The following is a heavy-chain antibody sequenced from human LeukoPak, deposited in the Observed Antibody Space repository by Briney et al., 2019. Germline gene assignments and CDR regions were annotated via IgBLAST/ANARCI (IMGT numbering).Heavy chain of an antibody. CDR3: AKGFNWNYPHYFDY. Sequence: GGSPRLSCAASGFTFSSYAMNWVRQAPGKGLEWVSTISSSGDTTYYADSVKGRFTISRDSSKNTLHLQMNSLRADDTAVYYCAKGFNWNYPHYFDYWGQGTLVTVSS. D-gene: IGHD1-7*01. V-gene: IGHV3-23*01. J-gene: IGHJ4*02. CDR2: ISSSGDTT. CDR1: GFTFSSYA.